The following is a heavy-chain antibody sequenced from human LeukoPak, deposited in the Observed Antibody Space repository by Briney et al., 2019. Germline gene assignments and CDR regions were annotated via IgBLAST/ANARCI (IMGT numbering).Heavy chain of an antibody. CDR1: GDTFTSYD. V-gene: IGHV1-8*03. CDR2: MNPKSGNT. Sequence: ASVKVSCKASGDTFTSYDINWVRQATGQGLEWMGWMNPKSGNTGYAQKFQGRVTITRNTSISTAYMEVSSLRYEDTAVYYCARRAVDNSYYYYMDVWGKGTTVTISS. CDR3: ARRAVDNSYYYYMDV. D-gene: IGHD6-19*01. J-gene: IGHJ6*03.